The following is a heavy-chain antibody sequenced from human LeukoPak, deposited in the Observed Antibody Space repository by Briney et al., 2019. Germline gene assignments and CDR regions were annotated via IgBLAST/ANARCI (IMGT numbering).Heavy chain of an antibody. CDR3: ARVNGYSSSDNTYYFDY. Sequence: GGSLRLSCAASGFTFSDYYMSWIRQAPGEGREWVSYISSSSSYTNYADSVQGRFTISRDNAKNSLYLQMNSLRAEDTAVYYCARVNGYSSSDNTYYFDYWGQGTLVTVSS. D-gene: IGHD6-13*01. CDR1: GFTFSDYY. V-gene: IGHV3-11*05. J-gene: IGHJ4*02. CDR2: ISSSSSYT.